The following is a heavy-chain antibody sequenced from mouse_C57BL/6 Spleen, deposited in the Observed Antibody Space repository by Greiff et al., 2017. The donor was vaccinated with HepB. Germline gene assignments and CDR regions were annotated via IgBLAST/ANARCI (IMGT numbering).Heavy chain of an antibody. J-gene: IGHJ3*01. CDR3: AREGYGYDGFAY. V-gene: IGHV1-53*01. D-gene: IGHD2-2*01. CDR1: GYTFTSYW. CDR2: INPSNGGT. Sequence: QVQLQQPGTELVKPGASVKLSCKASGYTFTSYWMHWVKQRPGQGLEWIGNINPSNGGTNYNEKFKSKATLTVDKSSSTAYMQLSSLTSEDSAFYYCAREGYGYDGFAYWGQGTLVTVSA.